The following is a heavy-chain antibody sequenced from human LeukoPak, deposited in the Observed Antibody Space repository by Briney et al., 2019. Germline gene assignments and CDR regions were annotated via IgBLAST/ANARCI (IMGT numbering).Heavy chain of an antibody. D-gene: IGHD3-3*01. J-gene: IGHJ6*02. CDR1: GFTLSSYS. CDR3: ARDSGNDFWSGYGYGMDV. CDR2: ISSSSSYI. Sequence: GGSLRLSCAASGFTLSSYSMNWVRQAPGKGLEWVSSISSSSSYIYYADSVKGRFTISRDNAKNSLYLQMNSLRAEDTAVYYCARDSGNDFWSGYGYGMDVWGQGTTVTVSS. V-gene: IGHV3-21*01.